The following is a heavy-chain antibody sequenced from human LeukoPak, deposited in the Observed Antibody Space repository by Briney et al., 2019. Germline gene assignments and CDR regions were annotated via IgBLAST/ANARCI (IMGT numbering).Heavy chain of an antibody. V-gene: IGHV1-69*13. CDR1: GGTFSSYA. Sequence: ASVKVSCTASGGTFSSYAISWVRQAPGQGLEWMGGIIPIFGTANYAQKFQGRVTLTADESTSTAYMELSSLRFEDTAVYYCARDRGDYGGNYFDFWGQGTLVTVSS. D-gene: IGHD4-23*01. CDR3: ARDRGDYGGNYFDF. J-gene: IGHJ4*02. CDR2: IIPIFGTA.